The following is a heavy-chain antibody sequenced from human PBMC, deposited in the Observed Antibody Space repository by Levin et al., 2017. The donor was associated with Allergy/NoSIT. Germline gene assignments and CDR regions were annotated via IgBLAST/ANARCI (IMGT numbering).Heavy chain of an antibody. Sequence: RPGGSLRLSCTASGFTFGDYAMGWFRQAPGKGLEWVGFIRSKAYGGTTDYAASVKGRFTISTDDSKSIAYLQMNSLKTEDTAVYYCSNTRGIYFDYWGQGTLVTVSS. CDR3: SNTRGIYFDY. V-gene: IGHV3-49*03. J-gene: IGHJ4*02. D-gene: IGHD3-16*01. CDR2: IRSKAYGGTT. CDR1: GFTFGDYA.